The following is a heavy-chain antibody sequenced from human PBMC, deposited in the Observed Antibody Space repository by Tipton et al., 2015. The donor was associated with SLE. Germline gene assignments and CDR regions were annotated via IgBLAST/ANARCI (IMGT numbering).Heavy chain of an antibody. CDR3: ARERGDYGDYFDY. V-gene: IGHV4-38-2*02. J-gene: IGHJ4*02. D-gene: IGHD4-17*01. Sequence: TLSLTCAVSGYSISSGYYWGWIRQPPGKGLEWIAYIYHSGSTYYNPSLKSRVTMSVDTSKNQFSLKLSSVTAADTAVYYCARERGDYGDYFDYWGQGTMVTVSS. CDR2: IYHSGST. CDR1: GYSISSGYY.